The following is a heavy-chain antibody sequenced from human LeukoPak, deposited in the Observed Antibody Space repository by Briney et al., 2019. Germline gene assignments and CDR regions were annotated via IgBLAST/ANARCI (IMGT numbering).Heavy chain of an antibody. V-gene: IGHV3-9*01. CDR2: ISWNSGSI. D-gene: IGHD3-9*01. Sequence: PGGSLRLSCAASGFTFDDYAMHWVRQAPGKGLEWVSGISWNSGSIGYADSVKGRFTISRDNAKNSLYLQMNSLRAEDTALYYCAKATYYDILTGYDVLDYWGQGTLVTVSS. CDR3: AKATYYDILTGYDVLDY. J-gene: IGHJ4*02. CDR1: GFTFDDYA.